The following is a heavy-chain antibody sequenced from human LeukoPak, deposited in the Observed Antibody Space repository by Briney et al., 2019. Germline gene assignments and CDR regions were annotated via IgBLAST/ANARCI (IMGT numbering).Heavy chain of an antibody. V-gene: IGHV1-69*05. CDR2: IIPIFGTA. CDR1: GGTFSSYA. CDR3: ARVSLRFLEWLLPGAFDI. J-gene: IGHJ3*02. Sequence: SVKVSCKASGGTFSSYAISWVRQAPGQGLEWMGRIIPIFGTANYAQKFQGRVTITTDESTSTAYMELSSLRSEDTAVYYCARVSLRFLEWLLPGAFDIWGQGTMVTVSS. D-gene: IGHD3-3*01.